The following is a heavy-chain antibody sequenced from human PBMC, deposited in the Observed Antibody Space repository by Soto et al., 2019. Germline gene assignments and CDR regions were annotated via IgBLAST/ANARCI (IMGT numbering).Heavy chain of an antibody. Sequence: PSETLSLTCAVYGGSFSGYYWSWLRQPPGKGLEWIGEMNHSGSANYNPSLKSRVTISVDTSKNEFSLKVTSVTAADTAVYYCATANWSHHYFDPWGQGTLVTVSS. D-gene: IGHD1-1*01. CDR2: MNHSGSA. J-gene: IGHJ5*02. CDR1: GGSFSGYY. CDR3: ATANWSHHYFDP. V-gene: IGHV4-34*01.